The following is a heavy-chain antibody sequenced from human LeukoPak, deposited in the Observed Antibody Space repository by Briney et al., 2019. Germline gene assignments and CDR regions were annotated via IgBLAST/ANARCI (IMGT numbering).Heavy chain of an antibody. V-gene: IGHV4-39*07. CDR2: IYHSGST. CDR1: GVSISSSNSY. Sequence: PSETLSLTCTVSGVSISSSNSYWGWIRQPPGKGLEWIGSIYHSGSTYYNPSLKSRVTISVDTSKNQFSLKLSSVTAADTAVYYCARKIVGANRTPYNWFDHWGQGTLVTVSS. CDR3: ARKIVGANRTPYNWFDH. J-gene: IGHJ5*02. D-gene: IGHD1-26*01.